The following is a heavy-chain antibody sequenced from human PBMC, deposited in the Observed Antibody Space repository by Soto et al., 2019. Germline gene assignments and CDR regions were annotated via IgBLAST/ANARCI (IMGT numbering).Heavy chain of an antibody. CDR2: IYRTGST. CDR1: GGSFTSNNW. J-gene: IGHJ4*02. Sequence: KPSETLSLTCAVSGGSFTSNNWWTWVRQPPGQGLEWIGEIYRTGSTNYNPSLKSRVTISLDKSENQFSLKVTPLTAADTAVYYCESRDPGTSVDYWGQGTLVTVSS. CDR3: ESRDPGTSVDY. D-gene: IGHD1-7*01. V-gene: IGHV4-4*02.